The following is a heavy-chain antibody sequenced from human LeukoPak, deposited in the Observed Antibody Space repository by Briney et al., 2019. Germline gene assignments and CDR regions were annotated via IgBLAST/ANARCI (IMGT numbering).Heavy chain of an antibody. CDR3: AVLHYYAMDV. J-gene: IGHJ6*02. CDR1: GFTFSSYW. D-gene: IGHD2-8*01. Sequence: GGSLRLSCAASGFTFSSYWMNWARQAPGKGLEWVASINHNGNVNYYADSVKGRFTISRDNAKNSLYLQMNSLRGEDAALYYCAVLHYYAMDVWGQGTTVTVSS. V-gene: IGHV3-7*03. CDR2: INHNGNVN.